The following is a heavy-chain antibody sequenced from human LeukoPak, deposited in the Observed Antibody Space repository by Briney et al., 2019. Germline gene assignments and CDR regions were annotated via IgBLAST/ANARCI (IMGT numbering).Heavy chain of an antibody. V-gene: IGHV4-59*01. CDR3: ARDGRISPYSGMDV. CDR1: GDSISYYY. CDR2: IYYSGST. Sequence: SETLSLSCNVSGDSISYYYWSWIRQPPGKGLEWIGYIYYSGSTDYNPSLKSRVSISVDTSKNQFSLKLNSVTPADTAVYYCARDGRISPYSGMDVWGQGTTVTVSS. J-gene: IGHJ6*02. D-gene: IGHD1-26*01.